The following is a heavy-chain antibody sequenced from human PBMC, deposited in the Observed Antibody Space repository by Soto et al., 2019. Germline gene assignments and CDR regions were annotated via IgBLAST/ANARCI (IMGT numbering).Heavy chain of an antibody. CDR2: IRSDGDTT. CDR3: AKGKGVGATPDGANC. J-gene: IGHJ4*02. Sequence: EMQVLESGGGLVQPGGSLRLSCAASVFTFSSYGMNWVRQAPGQGLEWVSGIRSDGDTTYNADSVKGRFTVSRDTSKNTVDLQMNSLRAEDTAVYYCAKGKGVGATPDGANCWGQGTLVTVSS. D-gene: IGHD1-26*01. CDR1: VFTFSSYG. V-gene: IGHV3-23*01.